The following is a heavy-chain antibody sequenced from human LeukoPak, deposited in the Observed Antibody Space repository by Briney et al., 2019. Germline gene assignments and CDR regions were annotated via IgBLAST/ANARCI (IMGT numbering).Heavy chain of an antibody. V-gene: IGHV4-34*01. CDR1: GGSFSGYY. Sequence: TSETLSLTCAVYGGSFSGYYWSWIRQPPGKGLEWIGEINHSGSTNYNPSLKSRVTISVDTSKNQFSLKLSSVTAADTAVYYCARDNYYYDSSGSQPFDYWGQGTLVTVSS. D-gene: IGHD3-22*01. J-gene: IGHJ4*02. CDR2: INHSGST. CDR3: ARDNYYYDSSGSQPFDY.